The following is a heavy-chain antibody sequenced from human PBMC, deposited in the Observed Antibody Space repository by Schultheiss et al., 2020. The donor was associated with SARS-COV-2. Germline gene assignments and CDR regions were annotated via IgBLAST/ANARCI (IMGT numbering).Heavy chain of an antibody. V-gene: IGHV4-34*01. J-gene: IGHJ4*02. CDR3: ARGLGVVTPLLDY. D-gene: IGHD4-23*01. CDR2: INHSGST. CDR1: GGSFSGYY. Sequence: SQTLSLTCAVHGGSFSGYYWSWIRQPPGEGLEWIGEINHSGSTNYNPSLKSRVTISVDTSKNQFSLKLSSVTAADTAVYYCARGLGVVTPLLDYWGQGTLVTVSS.